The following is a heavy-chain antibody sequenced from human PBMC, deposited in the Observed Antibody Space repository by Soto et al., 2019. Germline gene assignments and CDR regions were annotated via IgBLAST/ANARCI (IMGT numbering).Heavy chain of an antibody. CDR3: ASPTIRDHSAFDI. CDR2: ISSDGSKK. D-gene: IGHD5-18*01. J-gene: IGHJ3*02. V-gene: IGHV3-30-3*01. Sequence: QVQLVESGGGVVQPGRSLRLSCAASGFTFSSYAMHWVRQAPGKGLAWVAVISSDGSKKYYADSGKGRFTIFRDKSKNTLYLQMNSLRPEDTAVYYCASPTIRDHSAFDIWGQGTMVTVSS. CDR1: GFTFSSYA.